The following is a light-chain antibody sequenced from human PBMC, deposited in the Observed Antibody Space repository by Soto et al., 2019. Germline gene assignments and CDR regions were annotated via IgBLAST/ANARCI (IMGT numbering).Light chain of an antibody. V-gene: IGLV2-14*01. Sequence: QSALTQPASVSGSPGQSITISCTGTNSDVGGYNYVSWYQQHPGKAPKLLIYDVTHRPSGGSNRFSGSKSGNTASLTISGLQAEDEADYYCCSYTRSSTPYVFGTGTKVTVL. J-gene: IGLJ1*01. CDR3: CSYTRSSTPYV. CDR2: DVT. CDR1: NSDVGGYNY.